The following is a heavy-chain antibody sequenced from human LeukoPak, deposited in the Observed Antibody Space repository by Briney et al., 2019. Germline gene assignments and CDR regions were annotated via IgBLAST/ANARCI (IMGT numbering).Heavy chain of an antibody. J-gene: IGHJ4*02. V-gene: IGHV3-33*01. CDR2: IWYDGRYK. D-gene: IGHD1-26*01. Sequence: PGRSLRLSCAASGFTFSSYGMHWVRQGPGTGLEWVAVIWYDGRYKYYADSVKGRFTISRDNSKNTLYLQMNSLRAEDTAVYYCARNSGSYYFDYWGQGTLVTVSS. CDR1: GFTFSSYG. CDR3: ARNSGSYYFDY.